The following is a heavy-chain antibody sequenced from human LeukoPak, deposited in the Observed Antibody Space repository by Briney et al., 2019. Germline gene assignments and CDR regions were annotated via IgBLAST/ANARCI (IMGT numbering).Heavy chain of an antibody. CDR3: ARASRELLWFGEFADY. Sequence: PGGSLRLSCAASGFTFSSYSMNWVRQAPGKGLEWVSSISIISSYIYYTGSLKGRFTISRDNAKNSLYLQMNSLRAEDTAVYYCARASRELLWFGEFADYWGQGTLVTVSS. V-gene: IGHV3-21*01. CDR1: GFTFSSYS. D-gene: IGHD3-10*01. CDR2: ISIISSYI. J-gene: IGHJ4*02.